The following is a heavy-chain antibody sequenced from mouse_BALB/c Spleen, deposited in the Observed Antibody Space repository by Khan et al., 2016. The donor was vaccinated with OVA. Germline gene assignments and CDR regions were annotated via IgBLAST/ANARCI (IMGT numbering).Heavy chain of an antibody. CDR1: GYTFTTYL. V-gene: IGHV1-4*01. J-gene: IGHJ2*01. Sequence: VQLQESGAELAKPGASVKMSCKASGYTFTTYLMHWVKQRPGQGLEWIGYINPTSDYTDYNEKFKDKATLSADKSSSTAYMQLSSLTSEDSAVYYCARDRIDYWGQGTTLTVSS. CDR3: ARDRIDY. CDR2: INPTSDYT.